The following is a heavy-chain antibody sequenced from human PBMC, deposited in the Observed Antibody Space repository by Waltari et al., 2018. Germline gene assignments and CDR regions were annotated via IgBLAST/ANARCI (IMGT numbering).Heavy chain of an antibody. J-gene: IGHJ3*02. Sequence: QITLKESGPTLVKPTQTLTLTSTFSGFSLSTSGVGVGWIRQPPGKALEWLALIYWNDDKRYSPSLKSRLTITKDTSKNQVVLTMTNMDPVDTATYYCAHEDHDFWSGYKGAFDIWGQGTMVTVSS. D-gene: IGHD3-3*01. CDR2: IYWNDDK. V-gene: IGHV2-5*01. CDR1: GFSLSTSGVG. CDR3: AHEDHDFWSGYKGAFDI.